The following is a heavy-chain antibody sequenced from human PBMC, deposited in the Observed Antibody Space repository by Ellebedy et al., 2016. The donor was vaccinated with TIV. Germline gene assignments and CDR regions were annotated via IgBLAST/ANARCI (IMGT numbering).Heavy chain of an antibody. CDR2: INQDGSEE. Sequence: GESLKISCAASGFSFSNYWVTWVRQAPGKGLEWVANINQDGSEEQYVDSVKGRFTISRDNAKNSLYLQMSSLRAEDTATYYCAKDPRPGYSATYYYFAYWGQGTLVTVSS. D-gene: IGHD1-26*01. V-gene: IGHV3-7*03. J-gene: IGHJ4*02. CDR3: AKDPRPGYSATYYYFAY. CDR1: GFSFSNYW.